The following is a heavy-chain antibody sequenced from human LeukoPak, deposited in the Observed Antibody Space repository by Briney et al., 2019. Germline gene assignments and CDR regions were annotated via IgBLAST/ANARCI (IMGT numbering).Heavy chain of an antibody. CDR1: GGFISSYY. V-gene: IGHV4-59*01. Sequence: SETLSLTCTVSGGFISSYYWSWIRQPPGKGLEWIGYIYYSGSTNYNPSLKSRVTISVDTSKNQFSLKLSSVTAADTAVYYCARDYPPSVWGQGTLVTVSS. D-gene: IGHD3-16*02. CDR2: IYYSGST. CDR3: ARDYPPSV. J-gene: IGHJ4*02.